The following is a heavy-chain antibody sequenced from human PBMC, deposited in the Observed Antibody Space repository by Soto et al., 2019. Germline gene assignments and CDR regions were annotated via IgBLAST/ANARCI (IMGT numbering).Heavy chain of an antibody. CDR1: GYSFTNYG. CDR3: AIERGVAPPVAGNTHYYYYMDV. D-gene: IGHD6-19*01. V-gene: IGHV1-18*01. Sequence: QDQLVQSGVEVKKHGASVKVSCKASGYSFTNYGITWVRQAPGQGFEWMGWISAYKGNTNYEQKFQGRVTLTTDASTSTAYLELRSLRSDDTAVYYCAIERGVAPPVAGNTHYYYYMDVWGKGTTVTVSS. J-gene: IGHJ6*03. CDR2: ISAYKGNT.